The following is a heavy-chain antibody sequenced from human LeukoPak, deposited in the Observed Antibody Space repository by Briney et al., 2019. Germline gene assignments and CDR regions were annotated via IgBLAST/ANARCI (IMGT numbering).Heavy chain of an antibody. Sequence: GGSLRLSCAVSGFTFSTYWMSWVRQAPGKGLEWVANMKQDGNEEYYVDSVKGRFTISRDNAKNSLYLQMNSLRAEDTAVYYGARPYTSGWYGGFNYWGQGTLVTVSS. J-gene: IGHJ4*02. D-gene: IGHD6-19*01. CDR2: MKQDGNEE. CDR3: ARPYTSGWYGGFNY. CDR1: GFTFSTYW. V-gene: IGHV3-7*03.